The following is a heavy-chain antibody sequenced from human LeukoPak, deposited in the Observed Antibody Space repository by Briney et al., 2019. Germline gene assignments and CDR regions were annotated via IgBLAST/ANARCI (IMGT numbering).Heavy chain of an antibody. D-gene: IGHD4-17*01. CDR3: ARAVQVTTGGLFDY. CDR2: IIPIFDTA. J-gene: IGHJ4*02. CDR1: GYTLTELS. Sequence: GASVKVSCKVSGYTLTELSMHWVRQAPGQGLEWMGGIIPIFDTANYAQKFQGRVTITADKSTSTAYMELSSLRSEDTAVYYCARAVQVTTGGLFDYWGQGTLVTVSS. V-gene: IGHV1-69*06.